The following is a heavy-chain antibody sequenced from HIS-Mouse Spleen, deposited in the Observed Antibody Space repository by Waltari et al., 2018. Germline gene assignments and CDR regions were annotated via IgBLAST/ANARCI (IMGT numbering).Heavy chain of an antibody. Sequence: QVQLVESGGGVVQPGRSLRLSCAASGFTFSSYGMHWVRQGPGKGVEWVAVISDDGSNKYYADSVKGRFTISRENSKNTLYLQMNSLRAEDTAVYYCVVSGSWGQGTMVTVSS. CDR1: GFTFSSYG. CDR2: ISDDGSNK. CDR3: VVSGS. J-gene: IGHJ3*01. D-gene: IGHD1-26*01. V-gene: IGHV3-30*03.